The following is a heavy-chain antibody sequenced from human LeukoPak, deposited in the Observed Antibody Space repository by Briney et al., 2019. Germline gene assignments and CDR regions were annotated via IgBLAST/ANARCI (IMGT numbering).Heavy chain of an antibody. J-gene: IGHJ6*02. D-gene: IGHD3-3*01. V-gene: IGHV3-7*03. CDR1: GFTFSSYW. CDR2: IKQDGSEK. Sequence: GGSLRLSCAASGFTFSSYWTSWVRQAPGKGLEWVANIKQDGSEKYYVDSVKGRFTISRDNAKNSLYLQMNSLRAEDTAVYYCAREQLRSLEWPKRNYYYYGMDVWGQGTTVTVSS. CDR3: AREQLRSLEWPKRNYYYYGMDV.